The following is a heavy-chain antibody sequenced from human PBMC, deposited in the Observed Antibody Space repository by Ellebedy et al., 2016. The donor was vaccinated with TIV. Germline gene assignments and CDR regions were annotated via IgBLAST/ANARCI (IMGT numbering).Heavy chain of an antibody. CDR3: ARDPPGIAAAGPYK. CDR1: GFSVSANY. V-gene: IGHV3-53*01. J-gene: IGHJ4*02. CDR2: IYSGSDVCDT. Sequence: GESLKISCAASGFSVSANYMNWVRQAPGKGLEWVSVIYSGSDVCDTYYADSVKGRFTISRDNSKNTLYLQMNSLRAEETAVYYCARDPPGIAAAGPYKWGQGTLVTVSS. D-gene: IGHD6-13*01.